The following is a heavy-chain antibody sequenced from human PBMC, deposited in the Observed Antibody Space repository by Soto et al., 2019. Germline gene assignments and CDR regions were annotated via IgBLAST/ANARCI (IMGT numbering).Heavy chain of an antibody. CDR3: ARDSVVVVPAARRGYYYYMDV. V-gene: IGHV3-53*04. Sequence: GGSLRLSCAASGFTVSSNYMSWVRQAPGKGLEWVSVIYSGGSTYYADSVKGRFTISRHNSKNTLYLQMNSLRAEDTAVYYCARDSVVVVPAARRGYYYYMDVWGKGTTVTVSS. CDR1: GFTVSSNY. CDR2: IYSGGST. D-gene: IGHD2-2*01. J-gene: IGHJ6*03.